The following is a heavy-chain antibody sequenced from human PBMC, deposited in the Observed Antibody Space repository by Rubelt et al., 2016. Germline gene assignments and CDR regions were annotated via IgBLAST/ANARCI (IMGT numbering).Heavy chain of an antibody. CDR1: GGTFSSYA. J-gene: IGHJ3*02. CDR2: IIPILGIA. Sequence: QVQLVQSGAEVKKPGSSVKVSCKASGGTFSSYAISWVRQAPGQGLEWMGRIIPILGIANYAQKFQGRVTITADKSTSTAYMELSSLGSEDTAVYYGVVELEKAFDIWGQGTMVTVSS. CDR3: VVELEKAFDI. D-gene: IGHD1-26*01. V-gene: IGHV1-69*04.